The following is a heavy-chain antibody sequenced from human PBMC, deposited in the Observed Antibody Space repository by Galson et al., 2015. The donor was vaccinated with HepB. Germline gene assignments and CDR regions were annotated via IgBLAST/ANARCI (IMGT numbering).Heavy chain of an antibody. CDR2: IIPILGIA. J-gene: IGHJ4*02. CDR3: ASQVGATTPQDY. Sequence: SVKVSCKASGGTFSSYTISWVRQAPGQGLEWMGRIIPILGIANYAQKFQGRVTITADKSTSTAYMELSSLRSEGTAVYYCASQVGATTPQDYWGQGTLVTVSS. V-gene: IGHV1-69*02. CDR1: GGTFSSYT. D-gene: IGHD1-26*01.